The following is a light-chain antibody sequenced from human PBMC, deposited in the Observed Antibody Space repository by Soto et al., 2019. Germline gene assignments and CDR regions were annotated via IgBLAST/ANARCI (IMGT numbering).Light chain of an antibody. CDR2: KAS. CDR3: QQYHSYRT. Sequence: DIQMTQCPSTVSSSVGDTVTISCRASQTIDNWVAWYQQKPGKAPKLLISKASTLESGVPSRFRGSGSGTEFTLTISSLQPDDFATYYCQQYHSYRTFGQGTKVEI. CDR1: QTIDNW. V-gene: IGKV1-5*03. J-gene: IGKJ1*01.